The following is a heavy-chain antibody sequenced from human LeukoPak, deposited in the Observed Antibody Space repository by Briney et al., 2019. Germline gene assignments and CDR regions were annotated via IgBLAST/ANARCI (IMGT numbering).Heavy chain of an antibody. Sequence: SGGSLRLSCAASGFTVSSNYMSWVRQAPGKGLEWVSVIYSGGSTYYADSVKGRFTISRDNSKNTLYLQMNSLRAEDTAVYYCARGGRRYFDWLSSNSWFDPWGQGTLVTVSS. V-gene: IGHV3-53*01. CDR1: GFTVSSNY. J-gene: IGHJ5*02. CDR2: IYSGGST. D-gene: IGHD3-9*01. CDR3: ARGGRRYFDWLSSNSWFDP.